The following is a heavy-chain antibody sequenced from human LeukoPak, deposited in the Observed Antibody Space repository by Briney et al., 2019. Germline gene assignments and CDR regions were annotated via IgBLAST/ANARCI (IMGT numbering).Heavy chain of an antibody. CDR3: ARGKLYGMDV. CDR2: IYYSGGT. J-gene: IGHJ6*02. V-gene: IGHV4-59*01. D-gene: IGHD1-1*01. CDR1: GGSISSYY. Sequence: SETLSLTCTVSGGSISSYYWSWIRQPPGKGLEWIGYIYYSGGTNYNPSLKSRVTISVDTSKNQFSLKLSSVTAADTAVYYCARGKLYGMDVWGQGTTVTVSS.